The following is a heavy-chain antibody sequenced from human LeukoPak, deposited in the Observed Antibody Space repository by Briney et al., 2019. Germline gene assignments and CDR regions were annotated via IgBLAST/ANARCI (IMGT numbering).Heavy chain of an antibody. J-gene: IGHJ4*02. CDR3: ANDGYYDSSGSNLDY. Sequence: GGSLRLSCAASGFTFSSYSMNWVRQAPGKGLELVSYSSSSSSTIYYADSVKGRFTISRDNAKNSLYLQMNSLGAEDTAVYYCANDGYYDSSGSNLDYWGQGTLVTVSS. D-gene: IGHD3-22*01. CDR2: SSSSSSTI. CDR1: GFTFSSYS. V-gene: IGHV3-48*04.